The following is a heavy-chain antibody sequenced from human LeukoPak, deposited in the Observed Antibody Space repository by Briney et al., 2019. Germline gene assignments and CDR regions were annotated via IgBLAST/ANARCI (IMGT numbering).Heavy chain of an antibody. V-gene: IGHV1-18*01. Sequence: ASVKVSCKTSDYTFTSYGLTWVRQVPGQGLELMGWITAHNGNTLYAPKMQGRVIMTTDTSTSTASMELRSLRSDDTAVYYCARPHSLGGSFYVFDYWGQGTLVTVSS. J-gene: IGHJ4*02. CDR2: ITAHNGNT. D-gene: IGHD1-26*01. CDR3: ARPHSLGGSFYVFDY. CDR1: DYTFTSYG.